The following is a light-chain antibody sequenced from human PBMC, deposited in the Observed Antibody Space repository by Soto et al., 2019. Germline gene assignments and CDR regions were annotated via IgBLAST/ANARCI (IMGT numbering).Light chain of an antibody. CDR3: QHYGTSAL. J-gene: IGKJ3*01. CDR2: AS. V-gene: IGKV3-20*01. Sequence: EIVLTQSPGTLSLSPGERATLSCRASQSVSDMYLAWYQHKPGQAPRLLIYASNRATGIPDRFSGSGSGTDFTLTINRLEPEVFAVYYCQHYGTSALFGPGTKVEIK. CDR1: QSVSDMY.